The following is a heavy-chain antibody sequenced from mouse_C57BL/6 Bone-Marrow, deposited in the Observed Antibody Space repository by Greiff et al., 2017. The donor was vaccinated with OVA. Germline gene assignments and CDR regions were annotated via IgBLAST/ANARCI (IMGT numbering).Heavy chain of an antibody. CDR2: IYPRSGNT. V-gene: IGHV1-81*01. J-gene: IGHJ1*03. CDR3: ARPHYYGSSYGRYFDV. D-gene: IGHD1-1*01. Sequence: QVQLQQSGAELARPGASVKLSCKASGYTFTSYGISWVKQRTGQGLEWIGEIYPRSGNTYYNEKFKGKAKMTADKSSSTAYMELRCLTSEDSAVYFCARPHYYGSSYGRYFDVWGTGTTVTVSS. CDR1: GYTFTSYG.